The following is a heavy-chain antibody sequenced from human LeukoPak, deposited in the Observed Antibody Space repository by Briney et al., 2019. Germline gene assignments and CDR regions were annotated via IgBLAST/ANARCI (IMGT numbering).Heavy chain of an antibody. V-gene: IGHV3-30*18. D-gene: IGHD6-6*01. CDR3: AKSGDSSSSGVNFDY. CDR2: ISYDGSNK. Sequence: SGGSLRLSCAASGFTFSSYGTHWVRQAPGKGLEWVAVISYDGSNKYYADSVKGRFTISRDNSKNTLYLQMNSLRAEDTAVCYCAKSGDSSSSGVNFDYWGQGTLVTVSS. J-gene: IGHJ4*02. CDR1: GFTFSSYG.